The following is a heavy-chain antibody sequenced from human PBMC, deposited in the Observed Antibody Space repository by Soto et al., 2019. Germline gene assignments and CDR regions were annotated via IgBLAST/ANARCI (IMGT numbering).Heavy chain of an antibody. CDR2: INAHSGGT. CDR3: AKDLTRKLVYWLDP. J-gene: IGHJ5*02. CDR1: GFSFTGYY. V-gene: IGHV1-2*02. D-gene: IGHD6-6*01. Sequence: ASVKVSCKASGFSFTGYYRHWLRQAPGQGLEWMGWINAHSGGTEYAQKFQGRVTLTRDTSIATAYLTLTSLTSDDTALYYCAKDLTRKLVYWLDPWGQGTQVTVSS.